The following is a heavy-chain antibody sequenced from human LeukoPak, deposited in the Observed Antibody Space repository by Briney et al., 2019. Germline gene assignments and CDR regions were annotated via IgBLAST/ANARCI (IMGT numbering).Heavy chain of an antibody. Sequence: PSETLSLTCTVSGYSISSGYYWGWIRQPPGKGLEWIGSIYHSGSTYYNPSLKSRVTISVDTSKNQFSLKLSSVTAADTAVYYCARLVPDCSGGSCFVRNYYYYYYMDVWGKGTTVTISS. D-gene: IGHD2-15*01. CDR1: GYSISSGYY. J-gene: IGHJ6*03. CDR2: IYHSGST. V-gene: IGHV4-38-2*02. CDR3: ARLVPDCSGGSCFVRNYYYYYYMDV.